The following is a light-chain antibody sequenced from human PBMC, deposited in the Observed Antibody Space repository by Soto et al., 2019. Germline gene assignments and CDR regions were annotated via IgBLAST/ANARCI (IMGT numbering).Light chain of an antibody. CDR2: DAS. V-gene: IGKV3-20*01. Sequence: IVLRHSPATLSLSPCESAALSSSASQSVSSYLAWYQQKPGQAPRLLIYDASSRATGIPDRFSGSGSGTDFTLTISRLEPEDFAVYYCQQYGSSPPITFGQGTRLEIK. CDR3: QQYGSSPPIT. J-gene: IGKJ5*01. CDR1: QSVSSY.